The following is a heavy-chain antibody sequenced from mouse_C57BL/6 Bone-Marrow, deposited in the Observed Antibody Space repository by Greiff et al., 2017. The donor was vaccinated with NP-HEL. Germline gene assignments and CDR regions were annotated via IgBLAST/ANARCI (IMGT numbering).Heavy chain of an antibody. D-gene: IGHD2-4*01. CDR3: ARLGYDYDGYYFDY. CDR1: GYTFTSYW. CDR2: IHPNSGST. V-gene: IGHV1-64*01. J-gene: IGHJ2*01. Sequence: VKLQQPGAELVKPGASVKLSCKASGYTFTSYWMHWVKQRPGQGLEWIGMIHPNSGSTNYNEKFKSKATLTVDKSSSTAYMQLSSLTSEDSAVYYCARLGYDYDGYYFDYWGQGTTLTVSS.